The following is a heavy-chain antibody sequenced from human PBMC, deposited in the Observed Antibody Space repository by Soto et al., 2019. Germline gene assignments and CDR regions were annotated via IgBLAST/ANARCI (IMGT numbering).Heavy chain of an antibody. CDR3: ARRLVYGDHKPQLRLDP. Sequence: GESLKISCKGSGYSFTSYWIGWVRQMPGKGLEWMGIIYPGDSDTRYSPSFQGQVTISADKSISTAYLQWSSLKASDTAMYYCARRLVYGDHKPQLRLDPWGQGTLVTVSS. CDR1: GYSFTSYW. V-gene: IGHV5-51*01. J-gene: IGHJ5*02. CDR2: IYPGDSDT. D-gene: IGHD4-17*01.